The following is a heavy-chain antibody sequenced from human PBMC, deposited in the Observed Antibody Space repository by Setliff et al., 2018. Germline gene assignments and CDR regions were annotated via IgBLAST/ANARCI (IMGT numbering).Heavy chain of an antibody. V-gene: IGHV3-7*03. Sequence: PGGSLRLSCAASGFTFDIYSMSWVRQAPGKGLECVANIKKDGSETHYADSVKGRFIISRDNAKDSLYLQMNSLRGEDTAVYYCARGTSGWFPHDYWGQGTLVTVSS. CDR1: GFTFDIYS. CDR3: ARGTSGWFPHDY. J-gene: IGHJ4*02. CDR2: IKKDGSET. D-gene: IGHD6-19*01.